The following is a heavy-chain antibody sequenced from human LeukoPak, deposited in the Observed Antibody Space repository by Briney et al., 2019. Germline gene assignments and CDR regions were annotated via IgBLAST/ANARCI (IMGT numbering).Heavy chain of an antibody. Sequence: SQTLSLTCTVSGGSISSGSYYWSWIRQPAGKGLEWIRRIYTSGSTNYNPSLKSRVTISVDTSKNQFSLKLSSVTAADTAVYYCARDRGGELLWGQGTLVTVSS. D-gene: IGHD1-26*01. V-gene: IGHV4-61*02. CDR2: IYTSGST. CDR1: GGSISSGSYY. J-gene: IGHJ4*02. CDR3: ARDRGGELL.